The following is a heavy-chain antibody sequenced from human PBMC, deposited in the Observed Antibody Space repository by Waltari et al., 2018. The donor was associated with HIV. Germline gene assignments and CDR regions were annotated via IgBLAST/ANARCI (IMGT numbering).Heavy chain of an antibody. CDR1: GFTLRSYR. CDR3: AKGGANPIDF. D-gene: IGHD1-26*01. V-gene: IGHV3-74*01. Sequence: EVRLVDPGRGLVQPGGSLRLSCAASGFTLRSYRLHWVRQAPGKVLVWVSRINSDGSTTSYADSVKGRFTISRDNAKNTLYLQMNSLRAEDTAVYYCAKGGANPIDFWGQGTLVTVSS. CDR2: INSDGSTT. J-gene: IGHJ4*02.